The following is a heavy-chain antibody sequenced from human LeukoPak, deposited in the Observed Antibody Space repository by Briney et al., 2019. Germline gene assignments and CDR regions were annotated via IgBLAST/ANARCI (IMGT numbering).Heavy chain of an antibody. D-gene: IGHD6-19*01. CDR2: ISSSGSTI. J-gene: IGHJ4*02. V-gene: IGHV3-48*03. CDR3: ARPGYSSGWTFDY. Sequence: TGGSLRLSCAASGFTFSSYEMNWVRQAPGKGLEWVSYISSSGSTIYYADSVKGRFTISRDNAKNSLYLQMNRLRAEDTAVYYYARPGYSSGWTFDYWGQGTLVTVSS. CDR1: GFTFSSYE.